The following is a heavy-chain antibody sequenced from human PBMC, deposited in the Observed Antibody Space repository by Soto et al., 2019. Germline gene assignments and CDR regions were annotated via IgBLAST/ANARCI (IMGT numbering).Heavy chain of an antibody. J-gene: IGHJ6*02. CDR3: ARRLYYDSSGFEGGGMDV. V-gene: IGHV4-34*01. CDR1: GGSFNDDY. Sequence: SETLSLTCAVEGGSFNDDYWSWIRQPPGKGLEWIGEINDSGSTKYNPSLKSRVTISVDTSKNQFSLKLSSVTAADTAVYYCARRLYYDSSGFEGGGMDVWGQGTTVTVSS. CDR2: INDSGST. D-gene: IGHD3-22*01.